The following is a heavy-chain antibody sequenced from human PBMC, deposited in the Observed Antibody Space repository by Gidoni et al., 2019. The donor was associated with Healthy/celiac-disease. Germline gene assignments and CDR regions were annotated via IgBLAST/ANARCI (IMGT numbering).Heavy chain of an antibody. CDR2: ISYDGSNK. J-gene: IGHJ4*02. V-gene: IGHV3-30-3*01. D-gene: IGHD6-19*01. Sequence: QVQLVESGGGVVQPGRSLRLSCAASGFTFSSYAMHWVRQAPGKGLEWVAVISYDGSNKYYADSVKGRFTISRDNSKNTLYLQMNSLRAEDTAVYYCARAVDSSGWSTFDYWGQGTLVTVSS. CDR3: ARAVDSSGWSTFDY. CDR1: GFTFSSYA.